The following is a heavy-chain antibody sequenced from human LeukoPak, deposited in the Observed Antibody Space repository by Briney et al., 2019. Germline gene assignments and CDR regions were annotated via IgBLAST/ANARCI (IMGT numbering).Heavy chain of an antibody. J-gene: IGHJ1*01. D-gene: IGHD6-19*01. CDR2: IYYSGST. Sequence: SQTLYLTCNVSGGSITSGYYYWTWIRHHPGKGLEWIGYIYYSGSTYYNPSLKSRLTLSLDTSENQFSLKLTSVTAADTAVYYCARDGSGWLYLDSWGEGTLVTVSS. CDR3: ARDGSGWLYLDS. V-gene: IGHV4-31*03. CDR1: GGSITSGYYY.